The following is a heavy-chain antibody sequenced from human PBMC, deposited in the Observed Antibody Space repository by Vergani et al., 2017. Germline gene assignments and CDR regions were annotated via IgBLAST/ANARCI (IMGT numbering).Heavy chain of an antibody. J-gene: IGHJ3*02. CDR2: ISGSGGST. Sequence: EVQLLESGGGLVQPGGSLRLSCAASGFTFSSYAMSWVRQAPGKGLGWVSAISGSGGSTYYADSVKGRFSISRDNAKNSLYLQMNSLRAEDTAVYYCARDQYRGSYYDFWSGYGAFDIWGQGTMVTVSS. V-gene: IGHV3-23*01. CDR1: GFTFSSYA. D-gene: IGHD3-3*01. CDR3: ARDQYRGSYYDFWSGYGAFDI.